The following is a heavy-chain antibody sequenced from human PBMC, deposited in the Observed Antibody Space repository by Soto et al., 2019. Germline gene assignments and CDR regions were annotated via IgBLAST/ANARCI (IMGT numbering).Heavy chain of an antibody. Sequence: QVQLQESGPGLVKPSQTLSLTCTVSGGSISSGGYYWSWIRQHPGKGLEWIGYIYYSGSTYYNPPLKSRVTISVDTSKNQLSLKLSSVTAADTAVYYCAREGGIVGATAADYWGQGTLVTVSS. CDR1: GGSISSGGYY. D-gene: IGHD1-26*01. J-gene: IGHJ4*02. V-gene: IGHV4-31*03. CDR2: IYYSGST. CDR3: AREGGIVGATAADY.